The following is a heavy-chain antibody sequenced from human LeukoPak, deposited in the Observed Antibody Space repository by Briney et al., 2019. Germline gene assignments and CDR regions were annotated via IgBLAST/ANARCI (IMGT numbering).Heavy chain of an antibody. CDR1: GGTFSSYA. CDR3: AEQELVAPNWFDP. V-gene: IGHV1-69*04. CDR2: IIPILGIA. Sequence: ASVKVSCKASGGTFSSYAISGVRPAPGQGLEWMGRIIPILGIANYAQKFQGRVTITADKSTSTAYMELSSLRSEDTAVYYCAEQELVAPNWFDPWGQGTLVTVSS. J-gene: IGHJ5*02. D-gene: IGHD5-12*01.